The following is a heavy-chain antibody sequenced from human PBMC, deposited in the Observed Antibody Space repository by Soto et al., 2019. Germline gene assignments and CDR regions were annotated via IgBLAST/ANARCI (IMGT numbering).Heavy chain of an antibody. Sequence: PGGSLRLSCAASGFTFSSYGMHWVRQAPGKGQEWVAGISDDGSNKYYADSVKGRFTISRDNSKNTLFLQMNSLRAEDTALYFCAKDGTTTGIHYYAMDVWGQGTTVTVSS. CDR3: AKDGTTTGIHYYAMDV. J-gene: IGHJ6*02. CDR1: GFTFSSYG. V-gene: IGHV3-30*18. CDR2: ISDDGSNK. D-gene: IGHD1-1*01.